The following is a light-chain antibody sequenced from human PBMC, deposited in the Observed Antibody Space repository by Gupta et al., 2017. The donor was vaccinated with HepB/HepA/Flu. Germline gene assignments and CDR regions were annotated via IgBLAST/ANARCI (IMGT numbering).Light chain of an antibody. CDR1: SSDVGGFNY. CDR2: DVS. CDR3: TSYTSSSTVV. Sequence: QSALAQPASVSGSPGQSITISCTGTSSDVGGFNYVSWYQQHPGKAPKLMIYDVSARPSGVANRFAGSKSGNTASLTIAGLQTEDEADYYCTSYTSSSTVVCGGGTKLTVL. V-gene: IGLV2-14*03. J-gene: IGLJ2*01.